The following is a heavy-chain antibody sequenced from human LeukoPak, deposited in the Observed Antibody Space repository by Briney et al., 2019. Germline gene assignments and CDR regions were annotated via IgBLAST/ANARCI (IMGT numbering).Heavy chain of an antibody. V-gene: IGHV4-4*02. Sequence: GSLRLSCAASGFTFSSYEMNWVRQAPGKGLEWIGEIYHSGSTNYNPSLKSRVTISVDKSKNQFSLKLSSVTAADTAVYYCARAPPSARIAARPGNNWFDPWGQGTLVTVSS. CDR1: GFTFSSYEM. CDR2: IYHSGST. CDR3: ARAPPSARIAARPGNNWFDP. D-gene: IGHD6-6*01. J-gene: IGHJ5*02.